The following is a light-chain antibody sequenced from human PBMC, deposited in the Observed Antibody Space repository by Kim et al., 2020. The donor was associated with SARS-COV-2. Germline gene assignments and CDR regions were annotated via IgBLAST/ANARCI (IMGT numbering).Light chain of an antibody. Sequence: VTPGQTGSITCSGHKLGNKYLSWYHQKPGQSPVLVIYQDTKRPSGIPERFSGSNSGNTATLTISGTQTMDEGDYYCQAWDSSTNVVFGGGTQLTVL. J-gene: IGLJ3*02. CDR3: QAWDSSTNVV. CDR2: QDT. V-gene: IGLV3-1*01. CDR1: KLGNKY.